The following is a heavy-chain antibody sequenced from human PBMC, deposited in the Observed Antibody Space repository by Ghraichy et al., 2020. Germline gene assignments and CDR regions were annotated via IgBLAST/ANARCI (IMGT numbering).Heavy chain of an antibody. CDR3: AKDMAGAVLRFLEDYYYYGMDV. D-gene: IGHD3-3*01. J-gene: IGHJ6*02. CDR1: GFTFSSYG. CDR2: ISYDGSNK. Sequence: GGSLRLSCAASGFTFSSYGMHWVRQAPGKGLEWVAVISYDGSNKYYADSVKGRFTISRDNSKNTLYLQMNSLRAEDTAVYYCAKDMAGAVLRFLEDYYYYGMDVWGQGTTVTVSS. V-gene: IGHV3-30*18.